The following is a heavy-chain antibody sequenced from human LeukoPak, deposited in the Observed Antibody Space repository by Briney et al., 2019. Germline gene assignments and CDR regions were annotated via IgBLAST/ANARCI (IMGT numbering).Heavy chain of an antibody. CDR1: GYSISSGYY. J-gene: IGHJ6*03. CDR2: IYHSGST. CDR3: ARVAAAGILNYYYYMDV. D-gene: IGHD6-13*01. Sequence: SETLSLTCTVSGYSISSGYYWGWIRQPPGKGLEWIRSIYHSGSTYYNPSLKSRVTISVDTSKNQFSLKLSSVTAADTAVYYCARVAAAGILNYYYYMDVWGKGTTVTVSS. V-gene: IGHV4-38-2*02.